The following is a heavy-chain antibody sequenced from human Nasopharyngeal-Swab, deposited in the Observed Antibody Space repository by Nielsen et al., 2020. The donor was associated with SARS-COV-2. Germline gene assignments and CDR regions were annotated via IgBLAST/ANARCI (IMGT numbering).Heavy chain of an antibody. Sequence: GGSLRLSCAASGFTFSSYGMHWVRQAPGKGLEWVAVISYDGSNKYYADSVKGRFTISRDNSKNTLYLQMNSLRAEDTAVYYCAKVAGAYCSGGSCSTGYFDYWGQGTLVTVSS. V-gene: IGHV3-30*18. CDR2: ISYDGSNK. D-gene: IGHD2-15*01. CDR3: AKVAGAYCSGGSCSTGYFDY. CDR1: GFTFSSYG. J-gene: IGHJ4*02.